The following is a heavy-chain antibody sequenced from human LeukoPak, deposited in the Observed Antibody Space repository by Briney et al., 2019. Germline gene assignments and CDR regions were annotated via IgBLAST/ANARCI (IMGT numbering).Heavy chain of an antibody. CDR3: ARGRGYSYGPDY. D-gene: IGHD5-18*01. Sequence: KASETLSLTCTVSGGSISSYYWSWIRQPPGKGLEWIGEINHSGSTNYNPSLKSRVTISVDTSKNQFSLKLSSVTAADTAVYYCARGRGYSYGPDYWGQGTLVTVSS. CDR1: GGSISSYY. CDR2: INHSGST. V-gene: IGHV4-34*01. J-gene: IGHJ4*02.